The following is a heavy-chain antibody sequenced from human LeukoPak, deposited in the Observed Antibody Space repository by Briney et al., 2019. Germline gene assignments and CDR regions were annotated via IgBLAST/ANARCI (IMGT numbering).Heavy chain of an antibody. CDR2: INHSGST. V-gene: IGHV4-34*01. J-gene: IGHJ2*01. Sequence: PSETLSLTCAVYGGSFSGYYWSWIRQPPGKGLEWIGEINHSGSTNYNPSLKSRVTISVDTSKNQFSLKLSSVTAADTAVYYCARDRAMVANWYFDLWGRGTLVSVSS. CDR3: ARDRAMVANWYFDL. D-gene: IGHD5-18*01. CDR1: GGSFSGYY.